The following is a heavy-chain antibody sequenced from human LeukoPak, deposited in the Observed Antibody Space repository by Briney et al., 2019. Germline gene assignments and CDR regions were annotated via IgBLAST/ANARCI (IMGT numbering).Heavy chain of an antibody. D-gene: IGHD3-9*01. CDR3: ARSIGLTGGGVDV. Sequence: GGSLRLSCAASGFTFSDYNMNWVRQAPGKGLEWVSYITNGGSTIHYADSVKGRFTISRDNAKNSLYLQMNILRAEDTAVYSCARSIGLTGGGVDVWGQGTTVTVSS. J-gene: IGHJ6*02. V-gene: IGHV3-11*01. CDR2: ITNGGSTI. CDR1: GFTFSDYN.